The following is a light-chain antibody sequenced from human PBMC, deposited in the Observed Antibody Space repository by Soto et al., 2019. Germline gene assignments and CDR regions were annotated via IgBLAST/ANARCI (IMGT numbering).Light chain of an antibody. CDR3: QQFNSYPWT. CDR1: QSISTL. Sequence: DIQMTQSPSTLSASVGDRVTITCRASQSISTLLAWYQQKPGKAPNLLIYKASTLESGVPSRFSGSGSGTEFTLTISSLQPDDFATYYCQQFNSYPWTFGQGTKVEIK. V-gene: IGKV1-5*03. CDR2: KAS. J-gene: IGKJ1*01.